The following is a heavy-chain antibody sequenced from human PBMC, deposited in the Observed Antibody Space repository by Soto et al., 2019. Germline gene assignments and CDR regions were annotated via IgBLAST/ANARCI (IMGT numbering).Heavy chain of an antibody. J-gene: IGHJ4*02. Sequence: PSQTLSLTCAVYGGSFSGYYWSWIRQPPGKGLEWIGEINHSGSTNYNPSLKSRVTISVDTSKNQFSLKLSSVTAADTAVYYCARSRNFWSGYTKYYFDYWGQGTLVTV. CDR1: GGSFSGYY. CDR3: ARSRNFWSGYTKYYFDY. CDR2: INHSGST. D-gene: IGHD3-3*01. V-gene: IGHV4-34*01.